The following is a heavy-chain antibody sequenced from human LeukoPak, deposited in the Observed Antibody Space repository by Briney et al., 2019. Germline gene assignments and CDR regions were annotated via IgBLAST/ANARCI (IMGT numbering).Heavy chain of an antibody. CDR1: GGSISSSSYY. D-gene: IGHD3-10*01. V-gene: IGHV4-39*07. J-gene: IGHJ4*02. Sequence: PSETLSLTCTVSGGSISSSSYYWGWIRQPPGKGLEWIGSIYYSGSTYYNPSLKSRVTISVDTSKNQFSLKLSSVTAADTAVYYCARGRGWFGELLHLDYWGQGTLVTVSS. CDR2: IYYSGST. CDR3: ARGRGWFGELLHLDY.